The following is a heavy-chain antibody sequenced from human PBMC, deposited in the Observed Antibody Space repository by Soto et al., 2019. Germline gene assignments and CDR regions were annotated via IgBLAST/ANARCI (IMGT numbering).Heavy chain of an antibody. CDR2: ISGSGGST. CDR3: AKRASIAVAGGAEYFQH. V-gene: IGHV3-23*01. D-gene: IGHD6-19*01. J-gene: IGHJ1*01. Sequence: GGSLRLSCAASGFTFSSYAMSWVRQAPGKGLEWVSAISGSGGSTYYADSVKGRFTISRDNSKNTPYLQMNSLRAEDTAVYYCAKRASIAVAGGAEYFQHWGQGTLVTVSS. CDR1: GFTFSSYA.